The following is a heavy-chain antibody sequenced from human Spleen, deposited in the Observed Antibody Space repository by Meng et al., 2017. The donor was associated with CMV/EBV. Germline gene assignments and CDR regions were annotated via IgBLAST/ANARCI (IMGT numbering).Heavy chain of an antibody. CDR3: ATYDSSGYYRDY. V-gene: IGHV3-30-3*01. J-gene: IGHJ4*02. CDR1: GFTFSSYA. CDR2: ISYDGSNK. Sequence: QVQLVESGGGLVKPGGSLRLSCAASGFTFSSYAMHWVRQAPGKGLEWVAVISYDGSNKYYADSVKGRFTISRDNSKNTLYLQMNSLRAEDTAVYYCATYDSSGYYRDYWGQGTLVTVSS. D-gene: IGHD3-22*01.